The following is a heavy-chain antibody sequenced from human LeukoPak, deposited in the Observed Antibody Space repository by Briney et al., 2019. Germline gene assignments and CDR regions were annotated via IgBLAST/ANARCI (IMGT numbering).Heavy chain of an antibody. V-gene: IGHV4-39*01. Sequence: SETLSLTCTVSGGSISSSSYYWGWIRQPPGKGLEWIGSIYYSGSTYYNPSLKSRVTISVDTSKNQFSLKLSSVTAADTAVYYCARGPPYIVVVTAIGFFDYWGQGTLVTVSS. CDR1: GGSISSSSYY. J-gene: IGHJ4*02. D-gene: IGHD2-21*02. CDR3: ARGPPYIVVVTAIGFFDY. CDR2: IYYSGST.